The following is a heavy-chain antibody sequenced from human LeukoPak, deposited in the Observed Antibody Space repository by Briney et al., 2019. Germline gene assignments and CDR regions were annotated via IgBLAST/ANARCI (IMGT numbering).Heavy chain of an antibody. Sequence: XXASXGTFSSYAISXVRQAPGQGGEWXGGIIPIFGTANYAQKFQRRVTITAHESTSTAYMELSSLRSEDTAVYYCARDWGDSSSLLSHYYYMDVWRKGTTVTVSS. J-gene: IGHJ6*03. D-gene: IGHD6-6*01. CDR2: IIPIFGTA. CDR1: XGTFSSYA. CDR3: ARDWGDSSSLLSHYYYMDV. V-gene: IGHV1-69*01.